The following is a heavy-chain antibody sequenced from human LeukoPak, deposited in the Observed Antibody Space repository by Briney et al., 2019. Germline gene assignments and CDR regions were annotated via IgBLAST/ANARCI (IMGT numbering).Heavy chain of an antibody. Sequence: GGSLRLSCAASGFTFSSYSMNWVRQAPGKGLEWVSYISSSSSTIYYADSVKGRFTISRDNAKNSLYLQMNSLRAEDTAVYYCARDLRDTAMVTADAFDIWGQGTMVTVSS. J-gene: IGHJ3*02. CDR1: GFTFSSYS. V-gene: IGHV3-48*01. CDR2: ISSSSSTI. D-gene: IGHD5-18*01. CDR3: ARDLRDTAMVTADAFDI.